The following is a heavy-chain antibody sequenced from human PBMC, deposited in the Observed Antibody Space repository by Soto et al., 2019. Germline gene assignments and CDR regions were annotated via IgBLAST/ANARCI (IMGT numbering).Heavy chain of an antibody. D-gene: IGHD3-10*01. Sequence: GGSLRLSCAASGFTFSSYAMSWVRQAPGKGLEWVSAISGSGGSTYYADSVKGRFTISRDNSKNTLYLQMNSLRAEDTAVYYCAKARYGSGVYYYYGMDVWGQGTTVTVSS. J-gene: IGHJ6*02. CDR3: AKARYGSGVYYYYGMDV. CDR1: GFTFSSYA. V-gene: IGHV3-23*01. CDR2: ISGSGGST.